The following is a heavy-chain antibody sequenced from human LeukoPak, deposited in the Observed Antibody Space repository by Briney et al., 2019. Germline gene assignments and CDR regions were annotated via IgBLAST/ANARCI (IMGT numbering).Heavy chain of an antibody. V-gene: IGHV1-69*13. D-gene: IGHD5-18*01. CDR2: IIPIFGTA. CDR1: GGTFSSYA. CDR3: ARGSNVDTAIDY. Sequence: ASVKVSCKASGGTFSSYAISWVRHAPGQGLEWMGGIIPIFGTANYAQKFQGRVTITADESTSTAYMELSSLRSEDTAVYYCARGSNVDTAIDYWGRGTLVTVSS. J-gene: IGHJ4*02.